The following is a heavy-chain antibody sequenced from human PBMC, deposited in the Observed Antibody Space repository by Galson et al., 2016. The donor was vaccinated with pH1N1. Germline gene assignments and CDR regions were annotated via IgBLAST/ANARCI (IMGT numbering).Heavy chain of an antibody. CDR2: IYPGDSDT. D-gene: IGHD3-22*01. CDR1: GYSFTSYW. J-gene: IGHJ2*01. V-gene: IGHV5-51*03. Sequence: QSGAEVKKPGESLKISCKGSGYSFTSYWIGWVRQMPGKGLEWMGIIYPGDSDTRYSPSFQGQVTISADKSTNTAYLQWSSLKASDTAIYYCARYAVTYYYDSSGYPDWYFDLWGRGTLVTVSS. CDR3: ARYAVTYYYDSSGYPDWYFDL.